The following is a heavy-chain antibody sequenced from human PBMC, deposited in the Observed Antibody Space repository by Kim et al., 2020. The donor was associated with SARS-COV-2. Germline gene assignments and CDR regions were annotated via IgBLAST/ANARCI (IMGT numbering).Heavy chain of an antibody. CDR1: GGSISSGGYY. V-gene: IGHV4-31*03. J-gene: IGHJ6*02. CDR2: IYYSGST. CDR3: ARDGGVRGRNLGGMDV. Sequence: SETLSLTCTVSGGSISSGGYYWSWIRQHPGKGLEWIGYIYYSGSTYYNPSLKSRVTISVDTSKNQFSLKLSSVTAADTAVYYCARDGGVRGRNLGGMDVWGQGTTVTVSS. D-gene: IGHD3-10*01.